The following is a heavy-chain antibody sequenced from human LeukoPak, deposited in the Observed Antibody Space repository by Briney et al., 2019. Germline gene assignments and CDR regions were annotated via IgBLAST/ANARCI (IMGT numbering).Heavy chain of an antibody. D-gene: IGHD6-19*01. Sequence: GASLKISWKGSGYSFTSYRIGWVRQVPGKGLEWMGIIYPGDSDTRYSPSFQGQVTISADKSISTAYLQWSSLKASDTAMYYCARHGSVAGFFDYWGQGTLVTVSS. CDR3: ARHGSVAGFFDY. J-gene: IGHJ4*02. CDR1: GYSFTSYR. CDR2: IYPGDSDT. V-gene: IGHV5-51*01.